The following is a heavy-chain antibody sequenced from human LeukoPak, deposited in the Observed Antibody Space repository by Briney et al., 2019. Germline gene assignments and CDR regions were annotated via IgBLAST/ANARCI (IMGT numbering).Heavy chain of an antibody. CDR3: AKDLLLWFGELLAGDY. Sequence: GGSLRLSCAASGFTFSSYAMSWVRQAPGKGLEWVPAISGSGGSTYYADSVKGRFTISRDNSKNTLYLQMNSLRAEDTAVYYCAKDLLLWFGELLAGDYWGQGTLVTVSS. D-gene: IGHD3-10*01. J-gene: IGHJ4*02. CDR2: ISGSGGST. V-gene: IGHV3-23*01. CDR1: GFTFSSYA.